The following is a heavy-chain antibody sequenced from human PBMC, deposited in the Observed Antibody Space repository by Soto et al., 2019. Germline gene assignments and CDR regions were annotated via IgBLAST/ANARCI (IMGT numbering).Heavy chain of an antibody. J-gene: IGHJ4*02. CDR2: IFSNDEK. CDR1: GFSLSNARMG. Sequence: QVTLKESGPVLVKPTETLTLTCTVSGFSLSNARMGVSWIRQPPGKALEWLAHIFSNDEKSYSTSLKSRLTIXXDXSXXQVVLTMTNMDPVDTATYYCARIVEMATITGRFDYWGQGTLVTVSS. D-gene: IGHD5-12*01. CDR3: ARIVEMATITGRFDY. V-gene: IGHV2-26*01.